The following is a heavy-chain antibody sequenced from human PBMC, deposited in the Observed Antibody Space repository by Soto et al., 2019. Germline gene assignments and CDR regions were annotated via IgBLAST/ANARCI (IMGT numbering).Heavy chain of an antibody. CDR3: AKDSHQTEIGGRLDD. CDR2: ISHDGSAK. J-gene: IGHJ4*02. Sequence: QVQLVESGGGVVQPGRSLRLSCAASGFTFSNYGMHWVRQAPGKGLEWVSFISHDGSAKYYADSVRGRFTISRDNSKNTMYLQINSLRAEGTAVYYCAKDSHQTEIGGRLDDWGQGTLVIVSS. CDR1: GFTFSNYG. V-gene: IGHV3-30*18. D-gene: IGHD1-26*01.